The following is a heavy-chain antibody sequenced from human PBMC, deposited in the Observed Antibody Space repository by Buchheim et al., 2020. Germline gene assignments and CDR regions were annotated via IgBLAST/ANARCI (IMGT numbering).Heavy chain of an antibody. CDR3: ARVLSDCSGGSCYNYFDY. Sequence: EVQLVESGGGLVQPGGSLRLSCAASGFTFSSYEMNWVRQAPGKGLEWVSYISSSGSTIYYADSVKGRFTISRDNAKNSLYLQMNSLRAEDTAVYYCARVLSDCSGGSCYNYFDYWGQGTL. CDR1: GFTFSSYE. D-gene: IGHD2-15*01. V-gene: IGHV3-48*03. J-gene: IGHJ4*02. CDR2: ISSSGSTI.